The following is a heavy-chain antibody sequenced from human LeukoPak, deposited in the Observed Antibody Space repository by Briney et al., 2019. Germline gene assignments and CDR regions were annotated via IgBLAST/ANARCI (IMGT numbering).Heavy chain of an antibody. CDR2: IYSDGST. CDR3: ASNVDYYDSSGYYYAGIDY. J-gene: IGHJ4*02. V-gene: IGHV3-66*01. CDR1: GFTVSSNY. D-gene: IGHD3-22*01. Sequence: GGSLRLSCAASGFTVSSNYMSWVRQAPGKGLEWVSVIYSDGSTYYADSVKGRFTISRDNSKNTLYLQMNSLRAEDTAVYYCASNVDYYDSSGYYYAGIDYWGQGTLVTVSS.